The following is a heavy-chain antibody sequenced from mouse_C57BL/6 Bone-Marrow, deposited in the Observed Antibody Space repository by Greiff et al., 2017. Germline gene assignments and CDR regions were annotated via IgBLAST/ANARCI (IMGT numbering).Heavy chain of an antibody. CDR1: GYTFTSYW. CDR2: IHPNSGST. V-gene: IGHV1-64*01. D-gene: IGHD2-4*01. Sequence: QVQLQQPGAELVKPGASVKLSCKASGYTFTSYWMHWVKQRPGQGLEWIGMIHPNSGSTNYNEKFKSKATLTVDKSSSTAYMQLSSLTSEDSAVDYCAYDYEGDYYLDYWGQGTTLTVSS. J-gene: IGHJ2*01. CDR3: AYDYEGDYYLDY.